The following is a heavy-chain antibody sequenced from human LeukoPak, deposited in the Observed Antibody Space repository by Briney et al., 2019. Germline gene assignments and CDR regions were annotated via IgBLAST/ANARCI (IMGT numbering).Heavy chain of an antibody. V-gene: IGHV3-30-3*01. Sequence: AGGSLRLSCAASGFTFSSYWTSWVRQAPGKGLEWVAVISYDGSNKYYADSVKGRFTISRDNSKNTLYLQMNSLRAEDTAVYYCASGGWLLYYYYYYGMDVWGQGTTVTVSS. CDR1: GFTFSSYW. CDR2: ISYDGSNK. CDR3: ASGGWLLYYYYYYGMDV. D-gene: IGHD3-3*01. J-gene: IGHJ6*02.